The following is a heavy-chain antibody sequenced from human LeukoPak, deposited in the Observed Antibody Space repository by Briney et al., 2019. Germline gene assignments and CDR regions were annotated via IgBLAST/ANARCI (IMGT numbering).Heavy chain of an antibody. V-gene: IGHV4-38-2*01. CDR2: IYHSGST. CDR3: ASQGYCSSTSCYDSWWFDP. CDR1: GYSISSGYY. J-gene: IGHJ5*02. Sequence: PSETLSLTCAVSGYSISSGYYWGWIRQSPGKGLEWIGSIYHSGSTYYNPSLKSRVTISVDTSKNQFSLKLSSVTAADTAVYYCASQGYCSSTSCYDSWWFDPWGQGTLVTVSS. D-gene: IGHD2-2*01.